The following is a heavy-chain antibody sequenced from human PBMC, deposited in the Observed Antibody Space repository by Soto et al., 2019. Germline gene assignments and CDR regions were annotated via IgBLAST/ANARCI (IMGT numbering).Heavy chain of an antibody. CDR1: GFAVSSKY. Sequence: EVQLVESGGGSIQPGGSLRLSCAASGFAVSSKYITWVRQAPGKGLEWGSVIYGGGTTYYADCVKGRFTISRDTSKNTLYLQMNGLRAEDTAVYYCVQTTGWPGFDFWGQGTLVTVSS. CDR3: VQTTGWPGFDF. V-gene: IGHV3-53*01. J-gene: IGHJ4*02. D-gene: IGHD6-19*01. CDR2: IYGGGTT.